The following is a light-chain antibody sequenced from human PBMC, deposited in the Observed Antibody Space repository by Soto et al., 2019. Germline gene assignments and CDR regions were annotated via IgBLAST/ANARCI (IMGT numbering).Light chain of an antibody. Sequence: LVLTQSPGTLSLSPGETATLSCRASESVTRIYLSWYQQKPGQAPRLLIYDASSRATGVPDRFSGSGSGTDFTLTISRLQPEDFAVYYCQQYETSPSYTFGQGTKLEVK. J-gene: IGKJ2*01. CDR2: DAS. CDR1: ESVTRIY. CDR3: QQYETSPSYT. V-gene: IGKV3-20*01.